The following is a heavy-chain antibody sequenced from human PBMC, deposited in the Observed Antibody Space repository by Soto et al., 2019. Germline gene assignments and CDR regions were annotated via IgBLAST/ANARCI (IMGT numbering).Heavy chain of an antibody. CDR1: GGSVSSQY. J-gene: IGHJ4*02. V-gene: IGHV4-59*10. CDR3: ASQDYDKSVYYFDY. D-gene: IGHD3-22*01. CDR2: IYNGGIP. Sequence: QVQLQQWGARLLKPSETLSLTCTVSGGSVSSQYWSWIRQPAGKGLEWIGRIYNGGIPLIHPSLESRVALSLDTSKNQFSLTLSSVTAADTATYYCASQDYDKSVYYFDYWGRGTLVTVSS.